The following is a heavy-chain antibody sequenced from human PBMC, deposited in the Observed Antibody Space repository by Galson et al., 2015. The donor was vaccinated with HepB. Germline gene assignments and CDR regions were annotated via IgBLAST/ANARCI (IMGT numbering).Heavy chain of an antibody. V-gene: IGHV3-48*02. Sequence: SLRLSCAASGFTFSSYSMNWVRQAPGKGLEWVSYISSSSSTIYYADSVKGRFTISRDNAKNSLYLQMNSLRDEDTAVYYCARGLRGIVGATGSEYFQHWGQGTLVTVSS. D-gene: IGHD1-26*01. J-gene: IGHJ1*01. CDR1: GFTFSSYS. CDR2: ISSSSSTI. CDR3: ARGLRGIVGATGSEYFQH.